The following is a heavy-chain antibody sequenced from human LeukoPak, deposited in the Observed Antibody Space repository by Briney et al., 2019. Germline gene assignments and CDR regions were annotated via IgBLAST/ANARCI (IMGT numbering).Heavy chain of an antibody. J-gene: IGHJ4*02. CDR1: GFTFSSYA. V-gene: IGHV3-30-3*01. CDR2: ISYDGSNK. Sequence: GGSLRLSCAASGFTFSSYAMHWVRQAPGKGLEWVAVISYDGSNKYYADSVKGRFTISRDNSKNTLYLQMNSLRAEDTAVYYCARDSGSWDYDFWSGYPFDYWGQGTLVTVSS. CDR3: ARDSGSWDYDFWSGYPFDY. D-gene: IGHD3-3*01.